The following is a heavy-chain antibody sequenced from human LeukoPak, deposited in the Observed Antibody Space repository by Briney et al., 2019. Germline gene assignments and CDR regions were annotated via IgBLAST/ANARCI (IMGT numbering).Heavy chain of an antibody. CDR1: GFTFSSYA. J-gene: IGHJ4*02. Sequence: GGSLRLSCAASGFTFSSYAMHWVRQAPGKGLEWVAVISYDGSNKYYADSVKGRFTISRDNSKNTLYLQMNSLRAEDMAVYYCASGVIQLWSFDYWGQGTLVTVSS. CDR2: ISYDGSNK. V-gene: IGHV3-30-3*01. D-gene: IGHD5-18*01. CDR3: ASGVIQLWSFDY.